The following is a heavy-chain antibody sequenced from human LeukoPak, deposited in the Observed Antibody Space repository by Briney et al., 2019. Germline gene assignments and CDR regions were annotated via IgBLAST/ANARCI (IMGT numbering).Heavy chain of an antibody. CDR1: GFTYSHYG. CDR3: AKDAQRGFDYSNSLEN. J-gene: IGHJ4*02. Sequence: PGGSLRLSCAASGFTYSHYGMHWVRHAPAKGLEWGAVIWSDATEKYYGDAVKGRFTISRDNSRNTLYLQMNSLRAEDTAVYYCAKDAQRGFDYSNSLENWGQGTLVTVSS. V-gene: IGHV3-33*06. D-gene: IGHD4-11*01. CDR2: IWSDATEK.